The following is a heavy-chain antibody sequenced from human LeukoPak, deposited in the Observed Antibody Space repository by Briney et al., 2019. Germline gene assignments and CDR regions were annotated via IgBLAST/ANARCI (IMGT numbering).Heavy chain of an antibody. CDR3: AREWSGFGELPDY. V-gene: IGHV3-74*01. CDR1: GFTFSNHW. D-gene: IGHD3-10*01. J-gene: IGHJ4*02. CDR2: INSDGSST. Sequence: GGSLRLSCAASGFTFSNHWMHWVRQAPGKGLVWVSRINSDGSSTSYADSVKGRFTISRDNAKNTLYLQMNSLRVEDTAVYYCAREWSGFGELPDYWGQGTLVTVSS.